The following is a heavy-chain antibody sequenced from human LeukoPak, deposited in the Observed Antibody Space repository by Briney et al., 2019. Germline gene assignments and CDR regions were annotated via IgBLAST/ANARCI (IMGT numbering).Heavy chain of an antibody. J-gene: IGHJ4*02. CDR1: GGSFSGYY. CDR3: ATRGGYCSGGSCYHFDY. CDR2: INHSGST. D-gene: IGHD2-15*01. Sequence: SETLSLTCAVSGGSFSGYYWSWIRQPPGKGLEWIGEINHSGSTNYNPSLKSRVPISVDTSKNQFSLKLSSVTAADTAVYYCATRGGYCSGGSCYHFDYWGQGTLVTVSS. V-gene: IGHV4-34*01.